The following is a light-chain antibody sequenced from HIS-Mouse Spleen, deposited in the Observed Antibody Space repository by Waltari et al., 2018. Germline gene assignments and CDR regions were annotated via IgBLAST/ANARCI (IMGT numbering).Light chain of an antibody. CDR2: EVS. CDR1: SSDVGSYNR. J-gene: IGLJ1*01. Sequence: QSALTQPPSVSGSPGQSVTISCTGTSSDVGSYNRVFWYQQPPGTATKLMIYEVSNRPSGVPDRFSGSKSGNTASLTISGLQAEDEADYYCSSYTSSSTVFGTGTKVTVL. V-gene: IGLV2-18*02. CDR3: SSYTSSSTV.